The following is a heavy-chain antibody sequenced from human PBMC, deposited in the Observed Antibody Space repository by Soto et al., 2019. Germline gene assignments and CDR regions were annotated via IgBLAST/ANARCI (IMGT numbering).Heavy chain of an antibody. V-gene: IGHV3-23*01. CDR3: AKIAVVVPAAIYPNNEDKSRPEDY. J-gene: IGHJ4*02. Sequence: GGSLRLSCAASGFTFSSYAMSWVHQAPGKGLEWVSAISGSGGSTYYADSVKGRFTISRDNSKNTLYLQMNSLRAEDTAVYYCAKIAVVVPAAIYPNNEDKSRPEDYWGQGTLVTVSS. CDR2: ISGSGGST. CDR1: GFTFSSYA. D-gene: IGHD2-2*01.